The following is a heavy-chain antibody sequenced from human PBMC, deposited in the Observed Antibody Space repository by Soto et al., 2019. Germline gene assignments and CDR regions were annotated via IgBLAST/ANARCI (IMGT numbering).Heavy chain of an antibody. CDR1: GYSFTSYG. V-gene: IGHV1-18*04. J-gene: IGHJ6*01. D-gene: IGHD2-15*01. Sequence: ASVKVSCKASGYSFTSYGSSGVRQAPGQGLDWMGWITTYNGNTKYAQDLQGRVTMTTDTSTSSAYMELRSLRSDDTAVYYCARFSGGVYHTCYFYYGMDVWGQGTTVPVSS. CDR2: ITTYNGNT. CDR3: ARFSGGVYHTCYFYYGMDV.